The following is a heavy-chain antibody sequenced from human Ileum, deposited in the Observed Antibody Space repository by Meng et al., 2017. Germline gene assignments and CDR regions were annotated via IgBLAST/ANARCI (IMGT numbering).Heavy chain of an antibody. Sequence: VQLQEPGPGLLRPSGTLSLPFAVSRYSTVTYNWWSGVRQSPEKGLEWIGEIFPSGRTAYNPSLTSRVTMSVDKSKKQISLNLSSVTAADTAVYYCATSGDNSGFYLGYWGPGILVTVSS. CDR1: RYSTVTYNW. J-gene: IGHJ4*02. CDR3: ATSGDNSGFYLGY. D-gene: IGHD3-22*01. CDR2: IFPSGRT. V-gene: IGHV4-4*02.